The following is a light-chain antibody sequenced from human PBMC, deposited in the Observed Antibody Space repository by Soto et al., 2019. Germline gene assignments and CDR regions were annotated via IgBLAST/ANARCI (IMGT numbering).Light chain of an antibody. CDR3: QQYGGAPYT. CDR2: AAS. J-gene: IGKJ2*01. Sequence: DIQMTQSPSSVSASIGDRVIITCRASQDVSSWLAWYQQRPGKAPKLLIYAASTLETGVPSRFSGSGSGTEFTLTISSLQPEDFAVYYCQQYGGAPYTFGQGTNLKIK. CDR1: QDVSSW. V-gene: IGKV1-12*01.